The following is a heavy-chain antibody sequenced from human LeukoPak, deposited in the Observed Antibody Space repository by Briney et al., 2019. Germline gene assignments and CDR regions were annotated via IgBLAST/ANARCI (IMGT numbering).Heavy chain of an antibody. J-gene: IGHJ6*03. CDR2: INHSGST. V-gene: IGHV4-34*01. CDR1: GGSFSGYY. CDR3: ATLRTGHYYYYYMDV. D-gene: IGHD1-14*01. Sequence: SETLSLTCAVYGGSFSGYYWSWISQPPGKGLEWIGEINHSGSTNYNPSLKSRVTISVDTSKNQFSLKLSSVTAADTAVYYCATLRTGHYYYYYMDVWGKGTTATVSS.